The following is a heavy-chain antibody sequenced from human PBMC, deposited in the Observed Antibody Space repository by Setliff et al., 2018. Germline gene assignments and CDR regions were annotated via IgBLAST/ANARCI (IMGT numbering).Heavy chain of an antibody. CDR3: TTDPSPTFGGVIGAAFDI. J-gene: IGHJ3*02. CDR1: GFTFDDYA. D-gene: IGHD3-16*01. V-gene: IGHV3-9*01. Sequence: PGGSLRLSCAASGFTFDDYAMHWVRQAPGKGLEWVSGISWNSGSIGYADSVKGRFTISRDDSKNMLYLQMNSLNTEDTAVYYCTTDPSPTFGGVIGAAFDIWGQGTMVTVSS. CDR2: ISWNSGSI.